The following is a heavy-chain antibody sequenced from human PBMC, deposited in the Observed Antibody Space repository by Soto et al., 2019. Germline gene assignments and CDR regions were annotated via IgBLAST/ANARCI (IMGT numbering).Heavy chain of an antibody. Sequence: SETLSLTCRVSDGSMNSDSSYWSWVRQPPGKGLEWIGYIYNSGRTNYNPSLKSRVTISLDTSDTDFSLRLTSLTAADTAVYYCARVHSGWSSGHGLDVWGQGTTVTVSS. CDR1: DGSMNSDSSY. CDR2: IYNSGRT. CDR3: ARVHSGWSSGHGLDV. V-gene: IGHV4-61*03. J-gene: IGHJ6*02. D-gene: IGHD6-19*01.